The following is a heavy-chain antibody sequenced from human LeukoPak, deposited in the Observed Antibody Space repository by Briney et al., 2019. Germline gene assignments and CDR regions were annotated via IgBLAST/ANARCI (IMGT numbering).Heavy chain of an antibody. CDR1: GFTFSSYA. V-gene: IGHV3-23*01. CDR3: AKSYNGYESKPDY. J-gene: IGHJ4*02. D-gene: IGHD5-12*01. CDR2: ISNSGGRT. Sequence: GGSLRLSCAASGFTFSSYAMSWVHQAPGKGLEWVSSISNSGGRTFYTDSVKGRFTISRDNSKITLYLQMNSLRAEDTAVYYCAKSYNGYESKPDYWGQGTLVTVSS.